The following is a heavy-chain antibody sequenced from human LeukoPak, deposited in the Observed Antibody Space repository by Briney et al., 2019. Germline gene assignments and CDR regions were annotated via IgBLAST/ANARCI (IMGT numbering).Heavy chain of an antibody. D-gene: IGHD3-10*01. CDR2: ISGGGSST. Sequence: PGGSLRLSCAASGFIFGNYAMNWVRQAPGKGLEWVSTISGGGSSTFCAESVKGRFTISRDNAKNTLFLQMNSLRAEDTAVYYCAKDRGSRHDAFDIWGQGTVVTVSS. CDR1: GFIFGNYA. V-gene: IGHV3-23*01. CDR3: AKDRGSRHDAFDI. J-gene: IGHJ3*02.